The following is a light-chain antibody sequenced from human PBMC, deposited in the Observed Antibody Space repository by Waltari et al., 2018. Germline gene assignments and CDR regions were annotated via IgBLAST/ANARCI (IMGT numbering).Light chain of an antibody. J-gene: IGKJ4*01. V-gene: IGKV1-9*01. CDR1: EGISTY. CDR2: GAS. CDR3: QQLDKYPLT. Sequence: DIQMTQSPSAMSASVGDKVTITCRASEGISTYLAWYQQQPGKAPKLLIYGASTLQSGVPSRFSGSGSGTDFTLTISSLQPGDFATYYCQQLDKYPLTFGGGTKVEIK.